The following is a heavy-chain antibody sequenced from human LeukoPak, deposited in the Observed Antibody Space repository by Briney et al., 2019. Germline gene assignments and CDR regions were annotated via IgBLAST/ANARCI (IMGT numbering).Heavy chain of an antibody. CDR1: GGTFSSYA. J-gene: IGHJ6*02. CDR2: MIPIFGTA. D-gene: IGHD6-19*01. V-gene: IGHV1-69*13. CDR3: AALVGLVRAGAPNYYYGMDV. Sequence: GASVKVSCKASGGTFSSYAISWVRQAPGQGLEWMGGMIPIFGTANYAQKFQGRVAITADESTSTAYMELSSLRSEDTAVYYCAALVGLVRAGAPNYYYGMDVWGQGTTVTVSS.